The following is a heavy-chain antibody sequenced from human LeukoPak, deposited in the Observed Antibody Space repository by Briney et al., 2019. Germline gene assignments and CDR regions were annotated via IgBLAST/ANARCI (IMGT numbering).Heavy chain of an antibody. D-gene: IGHD3-3*01. J-gene: IGHJ6*02. CDR1: GGSISSSSYY. CDR3: ARVWGGLRYYYGMDV. V-gene: IGHV4-39*07. CDR2: IYYSGST. Sequence: SETLSLTCTVSGGSISSSSYYWGWIRQPPGKGLEWIGSIYYSGSTYYNPSLKSRVTISVDTSKNQFSLKLSSVTAADTAVYYCARVWGGLRYYYGMDVWGQGTTVTVSS.